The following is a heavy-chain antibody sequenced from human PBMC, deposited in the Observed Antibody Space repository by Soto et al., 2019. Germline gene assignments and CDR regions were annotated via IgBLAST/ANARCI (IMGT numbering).Heavy chain of an antibody. J-gene: IGHJ5*02. Sequence: QVQLQESGPGLVKPSQTLSLTCVVSGGSINSGGSYWSWIRQHPGKGLEWIGYIYSSASTYYNPSLSSRVTISVDMSKNQFSLKLTSVTAADTAVYYCATEEGARLRSDWFDPWGQGTLVTVSS. V-gene: IGHV4-31*11. CDR3: ATEEGARLRSDWFDP. CDR2: IYSSAST. D-gene: IGHD6-6*01. CDR1: GGSINSGGSY.